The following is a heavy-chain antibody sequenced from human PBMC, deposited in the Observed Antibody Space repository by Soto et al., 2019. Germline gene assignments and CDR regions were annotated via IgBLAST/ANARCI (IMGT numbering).Heavy chain of an antibody. J-gene: IGHJ3*02. Sequence: GASVKVSCKASGGTFSSYAISWVRQAPGQGLEWMGGIIPIFGTANYAQKFQGRVTITADESTSTAYMELSSLRPEDTAVYYCARAFLGYDILTGYYNVGSGDAFDIWGQGTMVTVSS. V-gene: IGHV1-69*13. CDR3: ARAFLGYDILTGYYNVGSGDAFDI. CDR1: GGTFSSYA. CDR2: IIPIFGTA. D-gene: IGHD3-9*01.